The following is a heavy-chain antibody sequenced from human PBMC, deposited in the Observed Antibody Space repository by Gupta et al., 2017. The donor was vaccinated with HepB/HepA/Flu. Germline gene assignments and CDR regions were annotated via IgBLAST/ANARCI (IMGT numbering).Heavy chain of an antibody. J-gene: IGHJ4*02. D-gene: IGHD3-16*01. CDR3: ARPPTLTTFGY. Sequence: EVQLLESGGGLVQPGGSLRLSCAASGFSFGSYGMSWVHQAPGKGLEWVSGISGSGGSTDYADSVKGRFTISRDNSKNTLHLEMNSLRAEDTALYYCARPPTLTTFGYWGQGTLVTVSP. V-gene: IGHV3-23*01. CDR1: GFSFGSYG. CDR2: ISGSGGST.